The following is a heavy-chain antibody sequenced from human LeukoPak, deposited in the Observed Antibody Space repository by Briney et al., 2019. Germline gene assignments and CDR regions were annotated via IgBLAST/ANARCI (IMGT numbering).Heavy chain of an antibody. CDR1: GGSISSYY. V-gene: IGHV4-59*08. J-gene: IGHJ3*02. CDR3: ARLDSGCSNAFDI. D-gene: IGHD3-22*01. CDR2: IYYSGST. Sequence: SETLSLTCTVSGGSISSYYRSWIRQPPGKGLEWIGYIYYSGSTIYNPPLKSRVTISADESTDQFSLKLSSVTAADPAVYYCARLDSGCSNAFDIWGQGTMVTVFS.